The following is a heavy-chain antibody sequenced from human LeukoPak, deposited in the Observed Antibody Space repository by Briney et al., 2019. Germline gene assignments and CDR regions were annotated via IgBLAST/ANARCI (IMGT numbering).Heavy chain of an antibody. CDR1: GGTFSSYA. J-gene: IGHJ3*02. D-gene: IGHD1-26*01. CDR2: IIPMFDTP. V-gene: IGHV1-69*05. Sequence: SVKVSCKASGGTFSSYAISWVRQAPGQGLEWMGGIIPMFDTPNYAQKFQGRVTITTDESTSTAYMELSSLRSEDTAVYYCARDKVGATGAFDIWGQGTMVTVSS. CDR3: ARDKVGATGAFDI.